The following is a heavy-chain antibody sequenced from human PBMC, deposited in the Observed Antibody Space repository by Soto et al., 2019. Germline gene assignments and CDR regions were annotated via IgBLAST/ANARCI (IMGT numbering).Heavy chain of an antibody. D-gene: IGHD1-20*01. CDR2: IYPGDSDT. CDR1: GYSFTSYW. Sequence: VESLKISCKVSGYSFTSYWIGWVRQMPGKGLEWMGIIYPGDSDTRYSPSFQGQVTISADKSISTAYLQWSSLKASDTAMYYCTTSPFNWNFDIWGQGTLVNVSS. CDR3: TTSPFNWNFDI. V-gene: IGHV5-51*01. J-gene: IGHJ5*02.